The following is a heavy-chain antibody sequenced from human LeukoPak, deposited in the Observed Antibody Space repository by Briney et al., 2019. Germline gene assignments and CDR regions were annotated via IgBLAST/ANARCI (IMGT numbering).Heavy chain of an antibody. CDR2: IYYSGST. Sequence: SQTLSLTCTVSGGSISSGDYYWSWIRQPPGKGLEWIGYIYYSGSTYYNPTLKCRVTISVDTSKNQCSLKLSSVTAADTAVYYCASEYGVTGTFWFDPWGQGTLVTVSS. CDR1: GGSISSGDYY. CDR3: ASEYGVTGTFWFDP. V-gene: IGHV4-30-4*08. D-gene: IGHD2-8*02. J-gene: IGHJ5*02.